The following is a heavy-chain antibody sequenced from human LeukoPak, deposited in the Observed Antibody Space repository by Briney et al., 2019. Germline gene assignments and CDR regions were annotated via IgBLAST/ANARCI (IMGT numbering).Heavy chain of an antibody. V-gene: IGHV1-18*01. CDR3: AGQGGYAWSWFDP. CDR2: TSPYNGNT. CDR1: GYTFTSYG. J-gene: IGHJ5*02. Sequence: ASVKVSCKASGYTFTSYGIGGVRQAPGQGLEWMGWTSPYNGNTKYPQKFQGRVIMTTDTATTTVYMELRSLTSDDTAMYYCAGQGGYAWSWFDPWGQGTLVTVSS. D-gene: IGHD3-3*01.